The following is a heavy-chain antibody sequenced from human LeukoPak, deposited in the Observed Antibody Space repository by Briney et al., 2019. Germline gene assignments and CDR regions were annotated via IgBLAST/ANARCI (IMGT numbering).Heavy chain of an antibody. Sequence: TSETLSLTCTASGGSISSYYWSWIRQPPGKGLEWIGYVYYNGNTNYNPSLKSRVTISVDTSKSQFSLKLSSVTAADTAVYYCARARLLQYYYYYGMDVWGQGTTVTVSS. CDR3: ARARLLQYYYYYGMDV. V-gene: IGHV4-59*12. CDR2: VYYNGNT. CDR1: GGSISSYY. D-gene: IGHD3-22*01. J-gene: IGHJ6*02.